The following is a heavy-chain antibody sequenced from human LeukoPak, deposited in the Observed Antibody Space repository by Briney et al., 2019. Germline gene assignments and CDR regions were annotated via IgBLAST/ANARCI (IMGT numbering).Heavy chain of an antibody. Sequence: GGSLRLSCAASGFTFSDHWMHWVRQAPGKGLEWVANIHQHGGEKYYVDSVKGRFTISRGNTRNSLYLQMNTLRAEDTAVYYCARGTPFGAYWGQGTLVTVSS. V-gene: IGHV3-7*03. CDR1: GFTFSDHW. J-gene: IGHJ4*02. CDR3: ARGTPFGAY. CDR2: IHQHGGEK. D-gene: IGHD3-3*01.